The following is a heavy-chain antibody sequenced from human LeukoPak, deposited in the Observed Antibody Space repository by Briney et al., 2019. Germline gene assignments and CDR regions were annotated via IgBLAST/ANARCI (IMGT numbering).Heavy chain of an antibody. Sequence: GASVKVSCKASGYTFTSYGISWVRQAPGQGLEWMGWISAYNGNTNYAQKLQGRVTMTTDTSTSTAYMELSSLRSEDTAVYYCARLPLRDYYDSSGSTFDYWGQGTLVTVSS. D-gene: IGHD3-22*01. J-gene: IGHJ4*02. V-gene: IGHV1-18*01. CDR3: ARLPLRDYYDSSGSTFDY. CDR2: ISAYNGNT. CDR1: GYTFTSYG.